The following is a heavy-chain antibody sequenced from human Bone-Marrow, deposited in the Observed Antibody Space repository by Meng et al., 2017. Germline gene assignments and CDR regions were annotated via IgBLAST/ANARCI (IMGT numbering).Heavy chain of an antibody. CDR1: GFTFSSYS. Sequence: GGSLRLSCAASGFTFSSYSMNWVRQAPGKGLEWVSSISSSSSYIYYADSVKGRFTISRDNAKNSLYLQMNSLRDEDTAVYYCARDKYDYVWGSFHGMDVWGQGTTVTVSS. CDR2: ISSSSSYI. CDR3: ARDKYDYVWGSFHGMDV. V-gene: IGHV3-21*01. J-gene: IGHJ6*02. D-gene: IGHD3-16*01.